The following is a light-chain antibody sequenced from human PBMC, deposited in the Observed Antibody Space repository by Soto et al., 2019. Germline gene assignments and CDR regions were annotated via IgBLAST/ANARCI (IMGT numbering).Light chain of an antibody. J-gene: IGKJ1*01. V-gene: IGKV1-5*03. CDR2: KAS. CDR3: QHYNSYSEA. Sequence: DIQMTQSPSSLPASVGKRGTITCRASQTISSWLAWYQQKPGKAPKLLIYKASTLKSGVPSRFSGSGSGTEFTLTISSLQPDDFATYYCQHYNSYSEAFGQVTKVDI. CDR1: QTISSW.